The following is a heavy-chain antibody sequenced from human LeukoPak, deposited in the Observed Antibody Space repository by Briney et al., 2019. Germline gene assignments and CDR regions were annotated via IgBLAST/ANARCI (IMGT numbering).Heavy chain of an antibody. Sequence: PSQTLSLTCTVSGGSISSGDYYWSWIRQPPGKGLEWIGYIYYSGSTYQNPSFKSRVTILVDTSKNQFSLKLSSVTAADTAVYYCVRRYCSGGRCYLDYWGQGTLATVSS. CDR1: GGSISSGDYY. CDR3: VRRYCSGGRCYLDY. V-gene: IGHV4-30-4*01. J-gene: IGHJ4*02. D-gene: IGHD2-15*01. CDR2: IYYSGST.